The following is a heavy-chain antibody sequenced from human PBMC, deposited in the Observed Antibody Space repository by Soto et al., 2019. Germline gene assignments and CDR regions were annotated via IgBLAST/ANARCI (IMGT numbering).Heavy chain of an antibody. J-gene: IGHJ5*02. Sequence: SETLSLTCTVSGGSISSYYWSWIRQPPGKGLEWIGYIYYSGSTSYNPSLRSRVTISVDTSKNQFSLKLSSVTAADTAVYYCARQAPHSSGWLWFDPWGQGTLVTVSS. V-gene: IGHV4-59*08. CDR3: ARQAPHSSGWLWFDP. CDR1: GGSISSYY. CDR2: IYYSGST. D-gene: IGHD6-19*01.